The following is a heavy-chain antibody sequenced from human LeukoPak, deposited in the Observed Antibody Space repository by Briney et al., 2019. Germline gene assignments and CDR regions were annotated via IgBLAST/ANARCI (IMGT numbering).Heavy chain of an antibody. CDR2: IRYDGSNK. J-gene: IGHJ6*02. V-gene: IGHV3-33*03. CDR1: GFTFSSYC. D-gene: IGHD2-2*01. Sequence: GGSLRLSCAASGFTFSSYCMHWVRQAPGKGLEWVAVIRYDGSNKHYADSVKGRFTISRDNSKNTLYLQMNSLRAEDTAVYYCCGAHQRAQKYYYYYGRDVWGQGTTVTVSS. CDR3: CGAHQRAQKYYYYYGRDV.